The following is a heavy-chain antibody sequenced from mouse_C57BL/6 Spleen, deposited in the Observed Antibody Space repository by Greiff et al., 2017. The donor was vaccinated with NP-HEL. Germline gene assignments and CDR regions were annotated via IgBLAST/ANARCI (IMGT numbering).Heavy chain of an antibody. CDR1: GYTFTSYW. CDR3: ARVIYYDYDPGYYYAMDY. D-gene: IGHD2-4*01. CDR2: IYPGSGST. V-gene: IGHV1-55*01. Sequence: QVQLQQPGAELVKPGASVKMSCKASGYTFTSYWITWVKQRPGQGLEWIGDIYPGSGSTNYNEKFKSKATLTVDTSSSTAYMQLSSLTSEDSAVYYCARVIYYDYDPGYYYAMDYWGQGTSVTVSS. J-gene: IGHJ4*01.